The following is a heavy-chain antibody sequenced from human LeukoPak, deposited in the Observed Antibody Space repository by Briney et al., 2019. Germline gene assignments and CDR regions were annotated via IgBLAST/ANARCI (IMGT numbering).Heavy chain of an antibody. CDR3: ARERTTVSSWDY. J-gene: IGHJ4*02. CDR1: GFTFGDYA. V-gene: IGHV3-30*04. D-gene: IGHD4-17*01. CDR2: ISYDGSNK. Sequence: GGSLRLSCTASGFTFGDYAMNWVRQAPGKGLEWVAVISYDGSNKYYADSVKGRFTISRDNSKNTLYLQMNSLRAEDTAVYYCARERTTVSSWDYWGQGTLVTVSS.